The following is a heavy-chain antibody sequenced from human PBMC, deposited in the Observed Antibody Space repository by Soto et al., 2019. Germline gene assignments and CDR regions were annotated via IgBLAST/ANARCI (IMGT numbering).Heavy chain of an antibody. CDR2: IYYRGST. Sequence: QVQLQESGPGLVKPSQTLSLTCTVSGGSISSGGYYWSWIRQHPGKGLEWIGYIYYRGSTYYNPXXXXXXXXXXXXXXXXXXXXXXXXXXXXXXXXXXXXXXXIWGQGTLVTVSS. J-gene: IGHJ4*02. CDR3: XXXXXI. V-gene: IGHV4-31*01. CDR1: GGSISSGGYY.